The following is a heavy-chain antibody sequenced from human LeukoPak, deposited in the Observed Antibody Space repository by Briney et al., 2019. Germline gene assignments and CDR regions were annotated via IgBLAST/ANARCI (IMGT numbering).Heavy chain of an antibody. CDR3: ARETMVRGVITEDNWFDP. Sequence: GGSLRLSCAASGFTFSSYAMSWVRQAPGKGLEWVSVIYSGGSTYYADSVKGRFTISRDNSKNTLYLQMNSLRAEDTAVYYCARETMVRGVITEDNWFDPWGQGTLVTVSS. J-gene: IGHJ5*02. CDR1: GFTFSSYA. CDR2: IYSGGST. V-gene: IGHV3-53*01. D-gene: IGHD3-10*01.